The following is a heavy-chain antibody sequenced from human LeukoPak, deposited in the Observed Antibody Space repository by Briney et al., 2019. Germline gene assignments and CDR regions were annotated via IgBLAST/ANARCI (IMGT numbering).Heavy chain of an antibody. CDR3: ARDFQSYWGPFDY. V-gene: IGHV3-33*08. CDR1: GVTFSDYY. D-gene: IGHD3-10*01. CDR2: IWYDGSNK. Sequence: SGGSLRLSCAASGVTFSDYYMSCIRQAPGKGLEWVAVIWYDGSNKYYADSVKGRFTISRDNSKNTLYLQMNSLRAEDTAVYYCARDFQSYWGPFDYWGQGTLVTVSS. J-gene: IGHJ4*02.